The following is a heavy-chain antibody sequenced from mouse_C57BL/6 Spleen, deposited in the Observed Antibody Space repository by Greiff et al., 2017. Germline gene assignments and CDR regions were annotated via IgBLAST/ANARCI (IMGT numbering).Heavy chain of an antibody. Sequence: QVQLQQSGAELVRPGTSVKLSCKASGYTFTSYWMHWVKQRPGQGLEWIGVIDPSDSYTNYNQKFKGKATLTVDPSSSTAYMQLSSLTSEDSAVYDCARTADDDVLFAYWGQGTLVTVSA. CDR2: IDPSDSYT. D-gene: IGHD2-4*01. J-gene: IGHJ3*01. V-gene: IGHV1-59*01. CDR3: ARTADDDVLFAY. CDR1: GYTFTSYW.